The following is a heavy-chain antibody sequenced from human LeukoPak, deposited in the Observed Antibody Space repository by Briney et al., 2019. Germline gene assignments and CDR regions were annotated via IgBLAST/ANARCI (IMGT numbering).Heavy chain of an antibody. J-gene: IGHJ4*02. CDR1: GYTLTELS. CDR3: ATRRRDYYDSSGYYWGVDY. D-gene: IGHD3-22*01. CDR2: FDPEDGET. V-gene: IGHV1-24*01. Sequence: ASVKVSCKVSGYTLTELSMHWVRQAPGKGLEWMGGFDPEDGETIYAQKFQGRVTMTEDTSTDTAYMELSSLRSEDTAVYYCATRRRDYYDSSGYYWGVDYWGQGTLVTVSS.